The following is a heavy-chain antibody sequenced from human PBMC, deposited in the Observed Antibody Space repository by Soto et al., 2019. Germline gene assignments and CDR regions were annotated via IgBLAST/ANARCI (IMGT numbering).Heavy chain of an antibody. CDR2: IYYSGST. V-gene: IGHV4-59*08. CDR1: GGSISSYY. D-gene: IGHD3-3*01. Sequence: SETLSLTCTVSGGSISSYYWSWIRQPPGKGLEWIGYIYYSGSTYYNPSLKSRVTISVDTSKNQFSLKLSSVTAADTAVYYCARLYDFWSGYGIDYWGQGTLVTLSS. CDR3: ARLYDFWSGYGIDY. J-gene: IGHJ4*02.